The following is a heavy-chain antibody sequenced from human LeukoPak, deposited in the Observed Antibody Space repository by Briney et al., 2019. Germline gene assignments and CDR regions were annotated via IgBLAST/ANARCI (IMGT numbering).Heavy chain of an antibody. CDR3: SRSGRPRWIQLENWFDP. J-gene: IGHJ5*02. CDR1: GGTFSSYA. Sequence: SLKLSCKASGGTFSSYAMSWVRQAPGKGLEWMGEINHSCGTTYYAHQFQGRVTITAANATSSAYMQLSSLRSDDTAVYYCSRSGRPRWIQLENWFDPWGQGTLVTVSS. CDR2: INHSCGTT. D-gene: IGHD5-24*01. V-gene: IGHV1-69*06.